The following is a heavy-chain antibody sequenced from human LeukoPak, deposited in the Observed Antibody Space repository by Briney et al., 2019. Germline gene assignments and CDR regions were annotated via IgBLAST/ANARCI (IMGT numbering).Heavy chain of an antibody. J-gene: IGHJ6*04. CDR2: IYYSGST. CDR3: ARGGQDYGDYDYYYGMDV. D-gene: IGHD4-17*01. Sequence: SETLSLTCTVSGGSVSSGSYYWTWLRQPPGKGLEWVGYIYYSGSTNYNPSLKSRVTISVDTSKNQFSLKLSSVTAADTAVYYCARGGQDYGDYDYYYGMDVWGKGTTVTVSS. V-gene: IGHV4-61*01. CDR1: GGSVSSGSYY.